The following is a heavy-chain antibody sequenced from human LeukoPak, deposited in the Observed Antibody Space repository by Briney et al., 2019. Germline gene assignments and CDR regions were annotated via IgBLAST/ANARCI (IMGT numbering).Heavy chain of an antibody. D-gene: IGHD5/OR15-5a*01. CDR1: GFTFSSYS. CDR3: ARGHTESVYDYGNWFNP. J-gene: IGHJ5*02. CDR2: ISSSSSTI. Sequence: QPGGSLRLSCAASGFTFSSYSMNWVRQAPGKGLEWVSYISSSSSTIYYADSVKGRFTISRDNAKNSLYLQMNSLRDEDTAVYYCARGHTESVYDYGNWFNPWGQGTLVTVSS. V-gene: IGHV3-48*02.